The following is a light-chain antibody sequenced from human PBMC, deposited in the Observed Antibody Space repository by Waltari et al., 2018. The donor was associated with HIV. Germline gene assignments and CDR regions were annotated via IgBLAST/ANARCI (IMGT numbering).Light chain of an antibody. Sequence: QPVLTQPPSSSASPGESARLTCTLPSDINVGGSNIYWYQQKPGSPPRYLLYYYSDSDKGQGSGVPSRLSGSKDASANTGILLISGLQSEDEADYYCMIWPSNAGVFGGGTKLTVL. J-gene: IGLJ3*02. CDR3: MIWPSNAGV. V-gene: IGLV5-37*01. CDR1: SDINVGGSN. CDR2: YYSDSDK.